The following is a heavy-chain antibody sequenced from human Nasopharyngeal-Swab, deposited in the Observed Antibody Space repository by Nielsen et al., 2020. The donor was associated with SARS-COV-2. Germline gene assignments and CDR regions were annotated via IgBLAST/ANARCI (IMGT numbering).Heavy chain of an antibody. CDR1: GFTFSDYY. D-gene: IGHD1-26*01. CDR2: ISSSGSTI. CDR3: ARIAGRGSIYYYYMDV. J-gene: IGHJ6*03. Sequence: GGSLRLSCAASGFTFSDYYMSWIRQAPGKGLEWVSYISSSGSTIYYADSVKGRFTISKDSAKNSLYLQMNSLRAEDTAVYFCARIAGRGSIYYYYMDVWGTGTTVTVSS. V-gene: IGHV3-11*04.